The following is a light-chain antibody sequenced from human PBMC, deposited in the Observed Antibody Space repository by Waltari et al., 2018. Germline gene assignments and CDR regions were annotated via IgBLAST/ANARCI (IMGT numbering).Light chain of an antibody. V-gene: IGLV3-1*01. CDR3: QAWVSGVV. J-gene: IGLJ3*02. CDR1: KLGDKY. Sequence: SYELTQPPSVSVSPGQTASITCSGDKLGDKYVCWYQQRPGHSPEVVIYQDSLRPSGIPERFSGSNSGNTATLTISGTQPVDDADYYCQAWVSGVVFGGGTKLTVL. CDR2: QDS.